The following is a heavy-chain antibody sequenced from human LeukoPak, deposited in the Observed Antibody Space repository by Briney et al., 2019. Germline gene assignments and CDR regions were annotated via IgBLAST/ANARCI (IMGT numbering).Heavy chain of an antibody. Sequence: SGTLSLTCAVSGGSISSSNWWSWVRQPPGKGLEWIGEIYHSGSTNYNPSLKSRVTISVDKSKNQFSLKLSSVTAADTAVYYCAREVAGYSSGWYLYYFDYWGQGTLVTVSS. D-gene: IGHD6-19*01. CDR2: IYHSGST. CDR3: AREVAGYSSGWYLYYFDY. J-gene: IGHJ4*02. CDR1: GGSISSSNW. V-gene: IGHV4-4*02.